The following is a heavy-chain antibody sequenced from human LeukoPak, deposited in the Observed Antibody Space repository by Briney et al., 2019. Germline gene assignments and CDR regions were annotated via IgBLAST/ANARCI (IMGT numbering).Heavy chain of an antibody. CDR3: AGTMVRGVILDY. J-gene: IGHJ4*02. Sequence: SETLSLTCTVSGGSISSYYWSWIRQPAGKGLEWIGRIYTSGSTNYNPSLKSRVTMSVDTSKNQFSLKLSSVTAADTAVYYCAGTMVRGVILDYWGQGTLVTVSS. CDR1: GGSISSYY. D-gene: IGHD3-10*01. CDR2: IYTSGST. V-gene: IGHV4-4*07.